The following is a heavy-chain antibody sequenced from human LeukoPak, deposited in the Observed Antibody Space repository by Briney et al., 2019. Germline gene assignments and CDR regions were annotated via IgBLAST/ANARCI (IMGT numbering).Heavy chain of an antibody. Sequence: PGGSLRLSCAASGFTFSSYSMNWVRQAPGKGLEWIGSIYYSGSTYYNPSLKSRVTISVDTSKNQFSLKLSSVTAADTAVYYCARGRITMVRGARPPPHFDYWGQGTLVTVSS. CDR2: IYYSGST. J-gene: IGHJ4*02. D-gene: IGHD3-10*01. V-gene: IGHV4-59*05. CDR3: ARGRITMVRGARPPPHFDY. CDR1: GFTFSSYSMN.